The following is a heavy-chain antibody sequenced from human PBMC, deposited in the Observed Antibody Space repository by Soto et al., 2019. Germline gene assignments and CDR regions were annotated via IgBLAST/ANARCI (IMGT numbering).Heavy chain of an antibody. J-gene: IGHJ5*01. D-gene: IGHD2-15*01. CDR3: AREGSYGWYDC. V-gene: IGHV1-18*01. CDR1: GYTFSSHC. CDR2: ISGYNGNA. Sequence: ASVKVSCKASGYTFSSHCIIWVLQAPGQGLEWMGWISGYNGNAKYAQRFQGRVTMTTDTSTSTVYMDLRSLGSDDSAVYYCAREGSYGWYDCWGQGTLVTVSS.